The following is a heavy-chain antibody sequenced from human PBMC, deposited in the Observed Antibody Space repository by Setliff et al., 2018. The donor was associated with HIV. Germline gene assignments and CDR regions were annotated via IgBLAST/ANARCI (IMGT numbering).Heavy chain of an antibody. D-gene: IGHD3-10*01. Sequence: GSLRLSCAASGFTLGSDWMSWVRQAPGKGREGVASIKEDGREKYYVDSLKGRFTLSRDTAKNTLYLQVSSLRAEDTAVYYCASGSYAQLGGPDDYWGQGTLVTVSS. CDR1: GFTLGSDW. CDR2: IKEDGREK. CDR3: ASGSYAQLGGPDDY. J-gene: IGHJ4*02. V-gene: IGHV3-7*01.